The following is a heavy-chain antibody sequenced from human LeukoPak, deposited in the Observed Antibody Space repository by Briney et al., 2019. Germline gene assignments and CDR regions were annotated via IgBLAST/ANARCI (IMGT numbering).Heavy chain of an antibody. D-gene: IGHD4-17*01. Sequence: GGSLRLSCAASGFTFDGYAMHWVRQAPGKGLEWVSGISWNSGSIGYADSVKGRFTISRDNAKNSLYLQMNSLRAEDMALYYCAKDWSYGAHAFDIWGQGTMVTVSS. J-gene: IGHJ3*02. CDR3: AKDWSYGAHAFDI. V-gene: IGHV3-9*03. CDR1: GFTFDGYA. CDR2: ISWNSGSI.